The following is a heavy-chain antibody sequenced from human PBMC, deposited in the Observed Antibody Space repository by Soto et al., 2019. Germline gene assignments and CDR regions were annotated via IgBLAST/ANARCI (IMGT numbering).Heavy chain of an antibody. J-gene: IGHJ5*02. CDR3: ARDYYYGSGSSNWFDP. CDR1: GGTFSSHA. CDR2: IIRVSGTA. V-gene: IGHV1-69*06. Sequence: GASVKVSCKASGGTFSSHAISWVRQAPGQGLEWMGWIIRVSGTANYAQKFQGRVTMTGNNSISTAYMELSSLRSEDTAVYYCARDYYYGSGSSNWFDPWGQGTLVTVSS. D-gene: IGHD3-10*01.